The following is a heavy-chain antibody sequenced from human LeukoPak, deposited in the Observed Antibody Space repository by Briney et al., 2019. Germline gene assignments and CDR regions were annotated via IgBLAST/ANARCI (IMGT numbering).Heavy chain of an antibody. CDR1: GFSFSNNY. Sequence: PGGCLRLSCAASGFSFSNNYMSWVRQARGKGVEWVAIISSDGGTYYDGSTYHADSAKGRFTVSRDNSKNTLFLQMNSLRAEDTAVYYCARGASIGVVPAADNWFDPWGQGTLVTVSS. CDR2: ISSDGGTYYDGST. J-gene: IGHJ5*02. CDR3: ARGASIGVVPAADNWFDP. D-gene: IGHD2-2*01. V-gene: IGHV3-23*03.